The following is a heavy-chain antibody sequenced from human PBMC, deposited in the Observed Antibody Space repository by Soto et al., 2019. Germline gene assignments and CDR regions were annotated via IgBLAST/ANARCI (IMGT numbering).Heavy chain of an antibody. CDR1: GFTFSSYG. Sequence: SLRLSCAASGFTFSSYGMHWVRQAPGKGLEWVAVISYDGSNKYYADSVKGRFTISRDNSKNTLYLQMNSLRAEDTAVYYCAKDRSSYYYYYGMDVWGQGTTVTVSS. J-gene: IGHJ6*02. D-gene: IGHD6-13*01. CDR3: AKDRSSYYYYYGMDV. V-gene: IGHV3-30*18. CDR2: ISYDGSNK.